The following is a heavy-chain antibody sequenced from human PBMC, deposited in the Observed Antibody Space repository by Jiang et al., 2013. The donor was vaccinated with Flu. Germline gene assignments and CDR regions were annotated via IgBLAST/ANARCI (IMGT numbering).Heavy chain of an antibody. CDR2: IYHMGST. Sequence: SLTCAVSGGSISSGGYSWSWIRQPPGKGLEWIGYIYHMGSTYYNPSLKSRVTISVDRSKNQFSLKLSSVTAADTAVYYCARLRVGDYDFWSGYGWFDPWGQGTLVTVSS. V-gene: IGHV4-30-2*01. CDR3: ARLRVGDYDFWSGYGWFDP. J-gene: IGHJ5*02. CDR1: GGSISSGGYS. D-gene: IGHD3-3*01.